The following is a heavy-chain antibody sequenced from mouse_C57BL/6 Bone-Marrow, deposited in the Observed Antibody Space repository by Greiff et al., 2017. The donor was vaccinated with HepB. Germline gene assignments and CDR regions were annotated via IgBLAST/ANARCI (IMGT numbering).Heavy chain of an antibody. CDR2: INSDGGST. Sequence: VQLKESGGGLVQPGESLKLSCGSNEYEFPSHDMSWVRKTPEKRLELVAAINSDGGSTYYPDTMERRFIISRDNTKKTLYLQMSSLRSEDTALYYCARHGDYGNYPAWFAYWGQGTLVTVSA. D-gene: IGHD2-1*01. CDR1: EYEFPSHD. J-gene: IGHJ3*01. CDR3: ARHGDYGNYPAWFAY. V-gene: IGHV5-2*01.